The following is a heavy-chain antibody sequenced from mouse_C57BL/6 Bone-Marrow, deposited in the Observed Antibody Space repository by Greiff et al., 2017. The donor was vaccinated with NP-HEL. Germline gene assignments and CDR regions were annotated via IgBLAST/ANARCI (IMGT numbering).Heavy chain of an antibody. J-gene: IGHJ2*01. V-gene: IGHV5-9-1*02. Sequence: EVKVVESGEGLVKPGGSLKLSCAASGFTFSSYAMSWVRQTPEKRLEWVAYISSGGDYIYYADTVKGRFTISRDNARNTLYLQMSSLKSEDTAMYYCTRDYYGSSSYYFDYWGQGTTLTVSS. D-gene: IGHD1-1*01. CDR1: GFTFSSYA. CDR2: ISSGGDYI. CDR3: TRDYYGSSSYYFDY.